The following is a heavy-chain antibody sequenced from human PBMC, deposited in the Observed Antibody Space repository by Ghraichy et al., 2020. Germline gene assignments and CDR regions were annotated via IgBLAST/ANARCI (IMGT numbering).Heavy chain of an antibody. V-gene: IGHV1-3*01. CDR2: INAGNGNT. D-gene: IGHD4-17*01. CDR3: ARGVHDYGDYNWFDP. Sequence: ASVKVSCKASGYTFTSYAMHWVRQAPGPRLEWMGWINAGNGNTKYSQKFQGRVTITRDTSASTAYMELSSLRSEDTAVYYCARGVHDYGDYNWFDPWGQGTLVTVSS. J-gene: IGHJ5*02. CDR1: GYTFTSYA.